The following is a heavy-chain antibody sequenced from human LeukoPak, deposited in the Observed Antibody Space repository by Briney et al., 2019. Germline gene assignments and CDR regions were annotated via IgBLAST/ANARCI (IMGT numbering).Heavy chain of an antibody. Sequence: ASVKVSCKASGYTFTSYYMHWVRQAPGQGLEWMGWISAYNGNTNYAQKLQGRVTMTTDTSTSTAYMELRSLRSDDTAVYYCARTVRGVGFDYWGQGTLVTVSS. D-gene: IGHD3-10*01. J-gene: IGHJ4*02. CDR2: ISAYNGNT. CDR3: ARTVRGVGFDY. CDR1: GYTFTSYY. V-gene: IGHV1-18*04.